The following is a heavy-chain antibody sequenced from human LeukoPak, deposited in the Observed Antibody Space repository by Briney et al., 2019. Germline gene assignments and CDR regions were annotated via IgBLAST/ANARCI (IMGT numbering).Heavy chain of an antibody. CDR3: ARSPGDYYYMDV. CDR1: GYTLTELS. V-gene: IGHV1-24*01. CDR2: FDPEDGET. D-gene: IGHD3-10*01. J-gene: IGHJ6*03. Sequence: ASVKVSCKVSGYTLTELSMHWVRQAPGKGFEWMGGFDPEDGETIYAQKFQGRVTITADESTSTAYMELSSLRSEDTAVYYCARSPGDYYYMDVWGKGTTVTVSS.